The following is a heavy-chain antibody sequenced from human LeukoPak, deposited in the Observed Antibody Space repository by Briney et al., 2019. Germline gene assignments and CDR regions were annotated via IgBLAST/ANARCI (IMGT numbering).Heavy chain of an antibody. CDR2: INPNSGGT. J-gene: IGHJ4*02. CDR1: GYTFTGYY. V-gene: IGHV1-2*02. Sequence: ASVKVSCKASGYTFTGYYIHWVRQAPGQGLEWMGWINPNSGGTKYAQKFQGRVTMTRDTSISTAYMELSRLRSDDTAVYYCARAHSSGWHGSISDYWGQGTLVTVSS. CDR3: ARAHSSGWHGSISDY. D-gene: IGHD6-19*01.